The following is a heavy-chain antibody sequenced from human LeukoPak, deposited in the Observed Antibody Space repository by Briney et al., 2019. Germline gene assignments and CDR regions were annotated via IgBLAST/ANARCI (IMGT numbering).Heavy chain of an antibody. J-gene: IGHJ4*02. CDR3: ARGGGGGDYNERYYFDY. CDR2: ISTTGSSI. CDR1: GFTFSSYE. Sequence: PGGSLRLSCAASGFTFSSYEMNWVRQAPGKGLEWVSYISTTGSSIYYADSVKGRFTISRDNVKNLLYLQMNSLRAEDTAVYYWARGGGGGDYNERYYFDYWGQGTLVTVSS. D-gene: IGHD3-22*01. V-gene: IGHV3-48*03.